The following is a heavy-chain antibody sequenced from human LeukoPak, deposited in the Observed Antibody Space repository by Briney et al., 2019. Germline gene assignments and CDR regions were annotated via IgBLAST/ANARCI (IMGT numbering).Heavy chain of an antibody. J-gene: IGHJ4*02. D-gene: IGHD3-10*01. V-gene: IGHV6-1*01. Sequence: SQTLSLTCAISGDSVSSNSVAWSWIRQSPSRGLEWLGRTYYRSKWYNDYAVSVKSRITIPPDTSMKPFYLKLNSVNLEDTAVYYCAREGGEVRGVLRYWGQGTLVTVSS. CDR3: AREGGEVRGVLRY. CDR1: GDSVSSNSVA. CDR2: TYYRSKWYN.